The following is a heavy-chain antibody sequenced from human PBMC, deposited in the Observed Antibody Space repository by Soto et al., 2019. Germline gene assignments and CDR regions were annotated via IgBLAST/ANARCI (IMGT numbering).Heavy chain of an antibody. CDR3: ARGQEVGAHFFDS. V-gene: IGHV3-13*01. Sequence: GSLRLSCEASGFTFSGFDMHWVRQPTGKGLEWVSTIGTAGDTYYAVSVKGRFTISRDNAKNSLSLQMNSLRAGNTAVYFCARGQEVGAHFFDSWGQGTQVTVSS. CDR2: IGTAGDT. J-gene: IGHJ4*02. CDR1: GFTFSGFD. D-gene: IGHD2-15*01.